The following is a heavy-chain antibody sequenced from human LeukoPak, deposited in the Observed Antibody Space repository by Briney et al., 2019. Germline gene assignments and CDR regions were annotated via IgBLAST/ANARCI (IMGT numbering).Heavy chain of an antibody. Sequence: PGGSPRLSCAASGFTVSSNYMSWVRQAPGKGLEWVSVIYSGGSAYYADSVKGRFTISRDNSKNTLYLQMNILRAEDTAVYYCAKGDITMIPDWGQGTLVTVSS. CDR2: IYSGGSA. D-gene: IGHD3-22*01. CDR1: GFTVSSNY. V-gene: IGHV3-53*01. CDR3: AKGDITMIPD. J-gene: IGHJ4*02.